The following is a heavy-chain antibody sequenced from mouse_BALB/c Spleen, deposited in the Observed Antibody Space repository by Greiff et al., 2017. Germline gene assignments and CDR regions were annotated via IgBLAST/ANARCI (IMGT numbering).Heavy chain of an antibody. Sequence: QFQLQQSGPGLVPPSQTLSITCPASGFSLPSNGVPWVRQPPGKGLEWLGVIWAGGSTNYNSALMSRLSISKDNSKSQVFLKMNSLQTDDTAMYYCARGGKEAYWGQGTLVTVSA. CDR1: GFSLPSNG. CDR3: ARGGKEAY. J-gene: IGHJ3*01. V-gene: IGHV2-9*02. D-gene: IGHD2-1*01. CDR2: IWAGGST.